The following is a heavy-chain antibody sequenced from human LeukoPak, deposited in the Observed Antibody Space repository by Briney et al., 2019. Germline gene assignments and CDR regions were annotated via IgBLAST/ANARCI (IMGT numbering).Heavy chain of an antibody. J-gene: IGHJ6*03. CDR3: AGIDYDSSGYYSAAGGYYMDV. Sequence: SETLSLTCTVSGYSISNGYYWGWIRQPPGKGLEWIGNIYHSGSTYYNPSLKSRVTISVDTSKNQFSLKLSSVTAADTAVYYCAGIDYDSSGYYSAAGGYYMDVWGKGTTVTVSS. CDR1: GYSISNGYY. V-gene: IGHV4-38-2*02. CDR2: IYHSGST. D-gene: IGHD3-22*01.